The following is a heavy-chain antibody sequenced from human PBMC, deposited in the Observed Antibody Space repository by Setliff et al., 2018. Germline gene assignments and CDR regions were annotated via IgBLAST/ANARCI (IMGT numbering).Heavy chain of an antibody. Sequence: QPGGSLRLSCAASGFTFSRYWMSWVRQAPGKGLEWVANIKQDGSEKYYVDSVKGRFTISRDNAKNSLYLQMNSLRAEDTAVYYCAREWGSLGYYFDYWGQGTLVTVSS. D-gene: IGHD7-27*01. CDR1: GFTFSRYW. CDR3: AREWGSLGYYFDY. CDR2: IKQDGSEK. J-gene: IGHJ4*02. V-gene: IGHV3-7*01.